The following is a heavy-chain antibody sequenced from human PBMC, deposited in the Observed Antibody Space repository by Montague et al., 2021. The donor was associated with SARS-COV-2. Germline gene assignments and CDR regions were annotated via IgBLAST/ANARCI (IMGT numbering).Heavy chain of an antibody. V-gene: IGHV3-30-3*01. CDR1: GFTFSSYA. Sequence: SRRLSCAASGFTFSSYAMHWIRQAPGKGLEWVAVISYDGSNKYYADSVKGRFTISRDNSKNTLYLQMNSLRAEDTAVYYCARGRGYSYGDRFDYWGQGTLVTVSS. J-gene: IGHJ4*02. CDR3: ARGRGYSYGDRFDY. CDR2: ISYDGSNK. D-gene: IGHD5-18*01.